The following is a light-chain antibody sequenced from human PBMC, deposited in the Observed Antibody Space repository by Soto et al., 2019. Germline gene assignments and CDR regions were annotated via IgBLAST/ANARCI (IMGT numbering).Light chain of an antibody. CDR1: QSISSW. V-gene: IGKV1-5*03. CDR2: KAS. J-gene: IGKJ1*01. CDR3: QQYNSSSPWT. Sequence: DIQMTQSPSTLSASVGDRVTITCRASQSISSWLAWYQQKPGKAPQLLIYKASSLERGVPSRFSGSGSGTEFTVAINSLQPDAFDTDYCQQYNSSSPWTFGQGTKVEIK.